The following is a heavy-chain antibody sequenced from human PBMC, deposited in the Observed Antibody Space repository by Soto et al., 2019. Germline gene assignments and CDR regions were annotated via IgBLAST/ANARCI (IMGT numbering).Heavy chain of an antibody. D-gene: IGHD4-4*01. CDR2: IYYSGST. CDR3: ARGSGYSNANWFDP. V-gene: IGHV4-59*01. J-gene: IGHJ5*02. CDR1: GGSISSYY. Sequence: PSETLSLTCTVSGGSISSYYWSWIRQPPGKGLEWIGYIYYSGSTNYNPSLKSRVTISVDTSKIQFSLKLSSVTAADTAVYYCARGSGYSNANWFDPWGQGTLVTVSS.